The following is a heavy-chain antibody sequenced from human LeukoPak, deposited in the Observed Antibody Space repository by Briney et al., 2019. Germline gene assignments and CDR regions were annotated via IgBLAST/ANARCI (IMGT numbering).Heavy chain of an antibody. CDR1: GFTFIIYA. V-gene: IGHV3-30-3*01. D-gene: IGHD3-10*01. CDR2: ISYDGSSK. J-gene: IGHJ4*02. Sequence: GGSLRLSCTASGFTFIIYAMLWVRQSPGKGLEWVAVISYDGSSKYYADSVKGRFTISRDNSKNTLYLQMNSLRAEDTAVYYCARDHGSGSFFDYWGQGTLVTVSS. CDR3: ARDHGSGSFFDY.